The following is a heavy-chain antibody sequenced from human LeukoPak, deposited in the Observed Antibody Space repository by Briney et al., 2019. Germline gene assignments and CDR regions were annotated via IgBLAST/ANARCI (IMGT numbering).Heavy chain of an antibody. Sequence: ASVKVSCKASGYTFTSYYMHWVRQAPGQGLEWMGRINPNSGGTNYAQKFQGRVTMTRDTSISTAYMELSRLRSDDTAVYYCARLSWLRHAFDIWGQGTMVTVSS. D-gene: IGHD5-12*01. J-gene: IGHJ3*02. CDR3: ARLSWLRHAFDI. V-gene: IGHV1-2*06. CDR2: INPNSGGT. CDR1: GYTFTSYY.